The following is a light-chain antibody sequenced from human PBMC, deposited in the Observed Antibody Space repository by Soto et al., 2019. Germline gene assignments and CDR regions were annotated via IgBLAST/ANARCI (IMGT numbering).Light chain of an antibody. CDR1: QSVSSN. V-gene: IGKV3-11*01. Sequence: EIVVTQSPATLSVSPLERSTLSCRASQSVSSNLAWYQQKPGQAPRLLIYGASTRATGIPARFSGSGSGTDFTLTISSLEPEDFAVYYCQQRSNWPTFGQGTRLEIK. J-gene: IGKJ5*01. CDR3: QQRSNWPT. CDR2: GAS.